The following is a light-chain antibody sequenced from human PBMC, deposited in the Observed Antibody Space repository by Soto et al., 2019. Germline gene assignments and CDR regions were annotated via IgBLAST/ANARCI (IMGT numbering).Light chain of an antibody. CDR3: CSYAGSPYV. CDR2: DVS. V-gene: IGLV2-11*01. CDR1: SSDVGAYNY. J-gene: IGLJ1*01. Sequence: QSALTQPRSVSGSPGLSVTISCTGTSSDVGAYNYVSWYQQHPGKAPKLMIYDVSKRPSGVPDRFSGSKSGNTASLIISGLQAEDEAEYYCCSYAGSPYVFGTGTKLTVL.